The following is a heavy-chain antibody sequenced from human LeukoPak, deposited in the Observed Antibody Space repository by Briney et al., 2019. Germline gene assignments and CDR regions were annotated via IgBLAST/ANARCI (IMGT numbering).Heavy chain of an antibody. CDR1: GFTFSNAW. CDR3: ARDYGGDY. Sequence: GGSLRLAWAASGFTFSNAWMSWVRQPPGKGLEWVSVIYNGGSTYYADSVMGRFTVSRDNSKNTLYLQMNSLGDEDTAVYYCARDYGGDYWGQGTLVTVSS. J-gene: IGHJ4*02. CDR2: IYNGGST. D-gene: IGHD3-10*01. V-gene: IGHV3-66*01.